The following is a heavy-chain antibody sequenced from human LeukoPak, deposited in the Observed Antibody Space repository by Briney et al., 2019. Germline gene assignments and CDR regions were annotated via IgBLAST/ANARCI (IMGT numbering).Heavy chain of an antibody. D-gene: IGHD1-20*01. J-gene: IGHJ3*02. CDR3: ARLPAARLISGAFDI. V-gene: IGHV4-59*01. CDR2: IYSSGST. CDR1: GASMATYY. Sequence: SETLSLTCTVSGASMATYYRSWIRQPPGKGLEWVAYIYSSGSTNYNPSLKSRLTISIDTSKKQFSLKMSSVTAADTALYYCARLPAARLISGAFDIWGQGTMVTVSS.